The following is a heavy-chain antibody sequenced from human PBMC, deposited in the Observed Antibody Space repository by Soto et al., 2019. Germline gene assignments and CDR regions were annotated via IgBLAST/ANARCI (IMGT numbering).Heavy chain of an antibody. CDR3: AKDRAARPSYYYYGMDV. CDR2: ISGSGGST. Sequence: LRLSCAASGFTFSSYAMSWVRQAPGKGLEWVSAISGSGGSTYYADSVKGRFTISRDNSKNTLYLQMNSLRAEDTAVYYCAKDRAARPSYYYYGMDVWGQGTTVTVSS. D-gene: IGHD6-6*01. J-gene: IGHJ6*02. V-gene: IGHV3-23*01. CDR1: GFTFSSYA.